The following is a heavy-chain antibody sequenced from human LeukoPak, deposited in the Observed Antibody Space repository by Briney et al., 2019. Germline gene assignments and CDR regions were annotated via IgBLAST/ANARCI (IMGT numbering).Heavy chain of an antibody. CDR1: GGSISSYY. J-gene: IGHJ4*02. CDR3: ARVGITMVRGDFDY. V-gene: IGHV4-59*08. CDR2: IYYSGST. Sequence: PSETLSLTCTVSGGSISSYYWSWIRQPPGKGLEWIGYIYYSGSTNYNPSLKSRVTISVDTSKNQFSLKLSPVTAADTAVYYCARVGITMVRGDFDYWGQGTLVTVSS. D-gene: IGHD3-10*01.